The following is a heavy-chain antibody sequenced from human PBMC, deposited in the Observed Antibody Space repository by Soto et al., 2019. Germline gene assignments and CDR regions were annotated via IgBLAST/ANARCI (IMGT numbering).Heavy chain of an antibody. J-gene: IGHJ4*02. CDR3: ARDTYYYDSSGQPY. D-gene: IGHD3-22*01. V-gene: IGHV3-53*01. CDR1: GFTVSRSY. Sequence: EVQLVESGGGLIQPGGPLRVSCAASGFTVSRSYMSWVRQAPGKGLEWVSVIYSGGSTNYADSVKGRFTISRDNSKNTLYLQMNSLRVEDTAVYYCARDTYYYDSSGQPYWGQGTLVTVSS. CDR2: IYSGGST.